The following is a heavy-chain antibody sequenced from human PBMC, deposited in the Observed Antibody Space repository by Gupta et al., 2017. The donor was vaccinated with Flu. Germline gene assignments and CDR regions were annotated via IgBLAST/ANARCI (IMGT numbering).Heavy chain of an antibody. CDR1: DYA. CDR2: ISWNTGNI. V-gene: IGHV3-9*01. CDR3: AKEIWKTTPDAFDM. Sequence: DYARSGVRQAPGKGLEWVSGISWNTGNIGDGDTGKGRFTISRENDKNALFLQMNDLRDEDTVLYYCAKEIWKTTPDAFDMGGQGTMVTVSS. D-gene: IGHD2-15*01. J-gene: IGHJ3*02.